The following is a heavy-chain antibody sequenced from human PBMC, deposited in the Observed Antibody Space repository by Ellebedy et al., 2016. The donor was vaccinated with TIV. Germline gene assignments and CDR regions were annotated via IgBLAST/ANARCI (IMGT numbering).Heavy chain of an antibody. V-gene: IGHV3-7*01. D-gene: IGHD4-17*01. CDR2: IYQDGGVQ. CDR1: GFSFRSYW. J-gene: IGHJ5*02. Sequence: GESLKISCVASGFSFRSYWMSWVRQAPGKGLEWVANIYQDGGVQYYVDSVKGRFTISRDNADNSLFLQMNSLRAADTAVYYCARRGSYGDYAAQINSWFDTWGRGILVAVSS. CDR3: ARRGSYGDYAAQINSWFDT.